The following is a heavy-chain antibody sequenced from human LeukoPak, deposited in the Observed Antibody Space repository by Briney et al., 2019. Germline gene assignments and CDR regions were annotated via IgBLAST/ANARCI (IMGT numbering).Heavy chain of an antibody. CDR1: GYTFTTYS. D-gene: IGHD3-10*01. J-gene: IGHJ4*02. Sequence: ASVKVSCKASGYTFTTYSINWVRQAPGQGLEWMGWISPYNGNTDYAQEFQGRVTMTTDTPTNTAYMELRSLRSDDTAVYYCAREYGSGSYTGIDYWGQGTLVTVSS. CDR2: ISPYNGNT. CDR3: AREYGSGSYTGIDY. V-gene: IGHV1-18*01.